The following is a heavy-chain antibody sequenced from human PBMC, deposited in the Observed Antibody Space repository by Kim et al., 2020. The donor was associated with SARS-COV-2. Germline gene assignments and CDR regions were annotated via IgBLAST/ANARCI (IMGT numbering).Heavy chain of an antibody. V-gene: IGHV3-48*02. CDR2: SSSSTR. D-gene: IGHD2-15*01. Sequence: SSSSTRYYADSVKGRFTISRDNAKNSLYLQMNSLRDEDTAVYYCARAGGDVWGQGTTVTVSS. CDR3: ARAGGDV. J-gene: IGHJ6*02.